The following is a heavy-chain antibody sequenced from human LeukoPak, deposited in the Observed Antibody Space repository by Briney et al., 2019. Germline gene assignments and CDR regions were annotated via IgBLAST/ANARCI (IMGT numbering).Heavy chain of an antibody. V-gene: IGHV3-15*01. CDR1: GFTFTSAW. CDR3: VRGANGGTPDALHI. Sequence: KPGGSLRLSCAASGFTFTSAWMSWVRQAPGKGLEWVGRIKSKTDGGTTDYAAPVKGRFTISRDDSQNSLYLQMNSLKTEDTAVYFCVRGANGGTPDALHIWGQGTMVTVSS. CDR2: IKSKTDGGTT. J-gene: IGHJ3*02. D-gene: IGHD1-1*01.